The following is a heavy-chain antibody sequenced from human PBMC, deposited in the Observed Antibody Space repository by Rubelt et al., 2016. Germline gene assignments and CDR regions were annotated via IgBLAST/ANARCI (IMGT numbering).Heavy chain of an antibody. CDR3: ARAGWGSGDAFDI. V-gene: IGHV4-34*01. Sequence: QVQLQQWGAGLLKPSETLSLTCAVYGGSFSGYYWSWIRQPPGKGLEWIGEINHSGSTNYNPSLKSRVTISVDTSKNQFSLKLSSVTAADTAVYYCARAGWGSGDAFDIWGQGTMVTVSS. CDR2: INHSGST. CDR1: GGSFSGYY. J-gene: IGHJ3*02. D-gene: IGHD7-27*01.